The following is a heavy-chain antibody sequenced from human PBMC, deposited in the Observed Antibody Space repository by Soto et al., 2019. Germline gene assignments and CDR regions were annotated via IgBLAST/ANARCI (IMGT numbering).Heavy chain of an antibody. J-gene: IGHJ4*02. CDR2: IYWNDDK. Sequence: SGPTLVNPTQTLTLICTFSGFSLSTNGVGVGWIRQPPGKALEWLALIYWNDDKRYSPSLKSRLTITKDTSKNQVVLTMTNMDPADTATYYCAHTRVSTYYYGSGSYSGPYFFDYWGQGTLVTVSS. V-gene: IGHV2-5*01. D-gene: IGHD3-10*01. CDR1: GFSLSTNGVG. CDR3: AHTRVSTYYYGSGSYSGPYFFDY.